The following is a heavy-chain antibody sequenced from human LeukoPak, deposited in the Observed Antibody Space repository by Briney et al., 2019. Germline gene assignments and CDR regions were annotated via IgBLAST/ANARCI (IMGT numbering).Heavy chain of an antibody. D-gene: IGHD2-21*01. V-gene: IGHV1-3*01. CDR3: ARDDCGDTCYPGGY. CDR2: INAGNGDT. J-gene: IGHJ4*02. Sequence: ASVKVSCKASGYTFTKYVVHWVRQAPGQRPEWMGWINAGNGDTKYSQNFQDRVTITRDTSANTAYMELSSLTSEDTALYYCARDDCGDTCYPGGYWGQGTLVTISS. CDR1: GYTFTKYV.